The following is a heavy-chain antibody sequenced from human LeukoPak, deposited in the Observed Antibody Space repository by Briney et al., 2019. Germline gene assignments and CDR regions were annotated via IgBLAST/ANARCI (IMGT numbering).Heavy chain of an antibody. CDR2: IYYSGST. Sequence: PSETLSLTCTVSGGSISSSSYYWGWIRQPPGKGLEWIGSIYYSGSTYYNPSLKSRVTISVDTSKNQFSLKLSSVTAADTAVYYCASTYDFTFDIWGQGTMVTVSS. CDR1: GGSISSSSYY. V-gene: IGHV4-39*01. J-gene: IGHJ3*02. D-gene: IGHD3-3*01. CDR3: ASTYDFTFDI.